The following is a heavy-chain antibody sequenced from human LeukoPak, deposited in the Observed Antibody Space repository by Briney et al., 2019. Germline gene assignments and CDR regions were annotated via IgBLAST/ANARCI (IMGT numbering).Heavy chain of an antibody. Sequence: GESLKISCKGSGYSFTSYWMGWVRQMPGKGLEWMGIIYPDDSDTRYSPSFEGQVIISVDKSISTAYLQWSSLKASDTATYYCARHGHCTNGVCYSNYYYYMDVWGKGTTVTVSS. D-gene: IGHD2-8*01. CDR2: IYPDDSDT. CDR1: GYSFTSYW. V-gene: IGHV5-51*01. J-gene: IGHJ6*03. CDR3: ARHGHCTNGVCYSNYYYYMDV.